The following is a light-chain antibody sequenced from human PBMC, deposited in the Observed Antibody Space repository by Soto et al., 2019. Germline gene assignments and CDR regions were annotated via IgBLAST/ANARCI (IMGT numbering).Light chain of an antibody. Sequence: VVMTQSPASLSVSPGERVTLSCRASQSVDGDLAWFQQKPGQAPRLLISGASTRAAGIPDRFSGSGSGTDFTLTITSLQSDDFAAHYCQQYHQWPRTFGRGTKVEIK. CDR1: QSVDGD. V-gene: IGKV3-15*01. CDR3: QQYHQWPRT. J-gene: IGKJ1*01. CDR2: GAS.